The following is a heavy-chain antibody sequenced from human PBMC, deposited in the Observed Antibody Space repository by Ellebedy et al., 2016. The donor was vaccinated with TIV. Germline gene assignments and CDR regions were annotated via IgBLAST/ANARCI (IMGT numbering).Heavy chain of an antibody. J-gene: IGHJ4*02. CDR3: VKNTDPNGYYVGY. V-gene: IGHV3-66*01. CDR1: GFTVINNY. D-gene: IGHD3-3*01. CDR2: IYSGGRT. Sequence: GESLKISXTASGFTVINNYIRWFRQAPGRGLEWVAHIYSGGRTDYADSVKGRFAISRDNSKNTLYLQMSSLRAEDTAVYYCVKNTDPNGYYVGYWGQGALVTVSS.